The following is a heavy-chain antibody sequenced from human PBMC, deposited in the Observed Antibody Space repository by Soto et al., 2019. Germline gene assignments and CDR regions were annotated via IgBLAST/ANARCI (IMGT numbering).Heavy chain of an antibody. CDR3: ARDPSDFNCGFDY. D-gene: IGHD1-1*01. CDR2: AHYRSRWLY. J-gene: IGHJ4*02. CDR1: GDSVSNNDAT. V-gene: IGHV6-1*01. Sequence: PSHTLSLTCGICGDSVSNNDATWNWIRQSTSRGLEWLGRAHYRSRWLYDYATSVRGRLTLNPDTSKNQCSLQLNSVTPEDRAVYYCARDPSDFNCGFDYWGQGTLVTVSS.